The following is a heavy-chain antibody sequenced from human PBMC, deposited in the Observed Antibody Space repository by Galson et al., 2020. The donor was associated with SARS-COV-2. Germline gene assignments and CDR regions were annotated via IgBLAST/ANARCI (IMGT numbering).Heavy chain of an antibody. Sequence: ASETLSLTCTVSSGSISSTSYYWGWIRQPPGKGLEWIGSIYFNGRSFYNPSLQSRITISIDTSKNQFSMRLTSVTAADTAVYYCARKEATYDYWGRGTLVTVSS. V-gene: IGHV4-39*07. J-gene: IGHJ4*02. D-gene: IGHD5-12*01. CDR3: ARKEATYDY. CDR1: SGSISSTSYY. CDR2: IYFNGRS.